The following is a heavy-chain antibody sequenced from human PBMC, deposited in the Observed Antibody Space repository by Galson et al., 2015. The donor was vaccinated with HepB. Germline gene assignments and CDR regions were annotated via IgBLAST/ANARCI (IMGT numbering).Heavy chain of an antibody. CDR3: AKNGGQQLVLRPLGFDG. CDR2: IGWGSAST. D-gene: IGHD6-13*01. J-gene: IGHJ4*02. Sequence: SLRLSCAASGFTFSTYAMSWVRQAPGKGLEWVSAIGWGSASTYYADSVKGRFTISRDNSKNTLYLQMNSLRVEDTALYYCAKNGGQQLVLRPLGFDGWGQGTLVTVSS. CDR1: GFTFSTYA. V-gene: IGHV3-23*01.